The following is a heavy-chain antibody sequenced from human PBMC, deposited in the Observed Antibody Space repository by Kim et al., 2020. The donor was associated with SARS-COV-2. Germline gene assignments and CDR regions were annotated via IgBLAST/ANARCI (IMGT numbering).Heavy chain of an antibody. CDR1: AGSIISSDHF. J-gene: IGHJ5*01. D-gene: IGHD6-19*01. Sequence: SETLSLTCTVSAGSIISSDHFWGWFRRPPGKGLEWIATIHYTGSTHYNPSLKSRFTISVDTSKNQFSLKLNSVIAADTAVYYCARHQYIIGWPVDSWGQGTLVTVSS. V-gene: IGHV4-39*01. CDR3: ARHQYIIGWPVDS. CDR2: IHYTGST.